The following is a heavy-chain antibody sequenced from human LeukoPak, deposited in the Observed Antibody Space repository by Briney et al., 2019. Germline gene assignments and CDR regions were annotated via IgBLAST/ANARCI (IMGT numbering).Heavy chain of an antibody. CDR2: IYYSGST. V-gene: IGHV4-59*01. CDR3: ARGSTMVRGVIISDY. D-gene: IGHD3-10*01. J-gene: IGHJ4*02. CDR1: GGSISSYY. Sequence: SETLSFTCTVSGGSISSYYWSWIRQPPGKGLEWIGYIYYSGSTNYNPSLKSRVTISVDTSKNQFSLKLSSATAADTAVYYCARGSTMVRGVIISDYWGQGTLVTVSS.